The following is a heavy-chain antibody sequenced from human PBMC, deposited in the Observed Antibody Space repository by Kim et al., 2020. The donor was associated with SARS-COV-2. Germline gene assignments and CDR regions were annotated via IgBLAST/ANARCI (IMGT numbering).Heavy chain of an antibody. CDR2: IYYSGST. J-gene: IGHJ4*02. Sequence: SETLSLTCTVSGGSISSYYWSWIRQPPRKGLEWIGYIYYSGSTNYNPSLKSRVTISVDTSKNQFSPKLSSVTAADTAVYYCARVPYYYGSGGWGQGTLVTVSS. V-gene: IGHV4-59*01. D-gene: IGHD3-10*01. CDR3: ARVPYYYGSGG. CDR1: GGSISSYY.